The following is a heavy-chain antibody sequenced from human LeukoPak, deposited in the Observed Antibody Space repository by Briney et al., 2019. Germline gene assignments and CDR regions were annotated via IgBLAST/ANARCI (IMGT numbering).Heavy chain of an antibody. CDR1: GGSISSSSYY. CDR3: ARFSPARAFDY. V-gene: IGHV4-39*01. Sequence: PETLSLTCTVSGGSISSSSYYWGWIRQPPGKGLEWIGSIYYSGSTYYNPSLKSRVTISVDTSKNQFSLKLSSATAADTAVYYCARFSPARAFDYWGQGTLVTVSS. CDR2: IYYSGST. J-gene: IGHJ4*02. D-gene: IGHD2/OR15-2a*01.